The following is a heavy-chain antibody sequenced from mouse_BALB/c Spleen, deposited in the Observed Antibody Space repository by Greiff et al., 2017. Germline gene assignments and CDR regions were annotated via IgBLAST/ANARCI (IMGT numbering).Heavy chain of an antibody. CDR2: INPSTGYT. Sequence: QVQLQQSGAELAKPGASVKMSCKASGYTFTSYWMHWVKQRPGQGLEWIGYINPSTGYTEYNQKFKDKATLTADKSSSTAYMQLSRLTSEDAAVYNCEGLRWFDYWGQGTTLTVSS. CDR1: GYTFTSYW. CDR3: EGLRWFDY. V-gene: IGHV1-7*01. J-gene: IGHJ2*01. D-gene: IGHD1-1*02.